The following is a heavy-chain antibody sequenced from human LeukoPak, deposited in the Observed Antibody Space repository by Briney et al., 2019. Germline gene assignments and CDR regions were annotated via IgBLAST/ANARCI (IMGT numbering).Heavy chain of an antibody. CDR1: GGTFSSYA. CDR2: IIPIFGTA. J-gene: IGHJ4*02. Sequence: ASVKVSCKASGGTFSSYAISWVRQAPGQGLEWMGGIIPIFGTANYAQKFQGRVTITTDESTSTAYMELSSLRSEDTAVYYCASLPREAVPAAIREGVVATDPVRDYWGQGTPVTVSS. CDR3: ASLPREAVPAAIREGVVATDPVRDY. D-gene: IGHD2-2*01. V-gene: IGHV1-69*05.